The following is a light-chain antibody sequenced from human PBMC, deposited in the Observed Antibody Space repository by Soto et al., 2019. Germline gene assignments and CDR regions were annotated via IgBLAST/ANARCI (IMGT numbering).Light chain of an antibody. Sequence: QSVLTQPASVSGSPGQSITISCTGTSGDIGSYNRVSWYQQHPGKAPKLIIYEVTDRPSGVSNRFSGSKSGNTASLTISGLQAEEDAEYYCSSYTNINTRACVFGTGTKLTVL. CDR1: SGDIGSYNR. CDR2: EVT. V-gene: IGLV2-14*01. J-gene: IGLJ1*01. CDR3: SSYTNINTRACV.